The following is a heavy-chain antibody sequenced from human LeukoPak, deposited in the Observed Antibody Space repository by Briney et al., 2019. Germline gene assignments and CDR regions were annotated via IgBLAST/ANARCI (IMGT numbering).Heavy chain of an antibody. Sequence: GASVKVSCKASGGTFSSYAISWVRQAPGQGLEWMGGIVPIFGTANYAQKFQGRVTITADESTSTAYMELSSLRSEDTAVYYCARTNCSGGSCYSDWFDPWGQGTLVNVSS. CDR2: IVPIFGTA. CDR3: ARTNCSGGSCYSDWFDP. D-gene: IGHD2-15*01. J-gene: IGHJ5*02. V-gene: IGHV1-69*13. CDR1: GGTFSSYA.